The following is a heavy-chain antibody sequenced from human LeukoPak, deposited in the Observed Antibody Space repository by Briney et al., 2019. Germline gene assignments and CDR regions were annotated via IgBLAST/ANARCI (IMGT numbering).Heavy chain of an antibody. Sequence: SVTVSCKASGGTFSSYAISWVRQAPGQGLEWMGGIIPIFGTANYAQKFQGRVTITTDESTSTAYMELSSLRSEDTAVYYCATDGLGSYGYYYMDVWGKGTTVTVSS. CDR2: IIPIFGTA. D-gene: IGHD3-10*01. CDR3: ATDGLGSYGYYYMDV. CDR1: GGTFSSYA. V-gene: IGHV1-69*05. J-gene: IGHJ6*03.